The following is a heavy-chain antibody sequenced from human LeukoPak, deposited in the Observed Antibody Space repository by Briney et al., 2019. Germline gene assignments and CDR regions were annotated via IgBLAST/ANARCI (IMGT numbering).Heavy chain of an antibody. CDR3: ARALPITMIVVVYPGGMDV. J-gene: IGHJ6*02. CDR1: GLTFRSYA. V-gene: IGHV3-30-3*01. Sequence: GGSLRLSCAASGLTFRSYAMHWVRQAPGKGLEWVAVISYDGSNKYYADSVEGRFTISRDNSKNTLYLQMNSLRAEDTAVYYCARALPITMIVVVYPGGMDVWGQGTTVTVSS. CDR2: ISYDGSNK. D-gene: IGHD3-22*01.